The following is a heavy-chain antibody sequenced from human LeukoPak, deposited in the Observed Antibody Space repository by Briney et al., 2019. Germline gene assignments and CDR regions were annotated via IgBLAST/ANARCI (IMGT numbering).Heavy chain of an antibody. CDR3: ARDSGTTGEVKFDP. J-gene: IGHJ5*02. Sequence: SETLSLTCTVSGGSTNNYYWTWIRQPPGKGLEWIGNIYNSGNTNYNPSLESRVTMSVDTSKNQFFLKLRSVTAADTAVYYCARDSGTTGEVKFDPWGQGILVTVSS. V-gene: IGHV4-59*12. D-gene: IGHD3-10*01. CDR2: IYNSGNT. CDR1: GGSTNNYY.